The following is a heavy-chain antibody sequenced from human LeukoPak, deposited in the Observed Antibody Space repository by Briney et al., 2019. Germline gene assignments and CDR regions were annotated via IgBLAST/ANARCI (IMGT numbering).Heavy chain of an antibody. D-gene: IGHD4-11*01. CDR1: GGSTSSY. CDR2: IYYSGST. Sequence: SETLSLTCTVSGGSTSSYWSWIRQPPGQGLEWIGYIYYSGSTNYNPSLKSRVTISVDTSKNQFSLKLSSVTAADTAVYYCARETVTPGSYYYYYMDVWGKGTTVTVSS. CDR3: ARETVTPGSYYYYYMDV. J-gene: IGHJ6*03. V-gene: IGHV4-59*01.